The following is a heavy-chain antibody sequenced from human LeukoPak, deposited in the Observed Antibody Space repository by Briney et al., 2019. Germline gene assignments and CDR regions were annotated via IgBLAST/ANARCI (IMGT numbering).Heavy chain of an antibody. CDR1: GFTFSTYD. Sequence: GGSLRLSCAASGFTFSTYDMSWVRQAPGKGLEWVSAISGSGGRTYYADSVKGRFTISRDDSKNTLYLQMNSLRAEDTAVYYCAKDRGGGFDYWGLGTLVTVSS. CDR2: ISGSGGRT. V-gene: IGHV3-23*01. J-gene: IGHJ4*02. D-gene: IGHD2-15*01. CDR3: AKDRGGGFDY.